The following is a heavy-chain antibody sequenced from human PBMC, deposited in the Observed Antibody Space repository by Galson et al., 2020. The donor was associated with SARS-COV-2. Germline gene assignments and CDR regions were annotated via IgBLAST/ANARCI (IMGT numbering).Heavy chain of an antibody. CDR3: ARDRPYYDILTGPIAVDY. Sequence: KISCKASGYTFTSYGISWVRQAPGQGLEWMGWISAYNGNTNYAQKLQGRVTMTTDTSTSTAYMELRSLRSDDTAVYYCARDRPYYDILTGPIAVDYWGQGTLVTVSS. V-gene: IGHV1-18*01. CDR2: ISAYNGNT. D-gene: IGHD3-9*01. J-gene: IGHJ4*02. CDR1: GYTFTSYG.